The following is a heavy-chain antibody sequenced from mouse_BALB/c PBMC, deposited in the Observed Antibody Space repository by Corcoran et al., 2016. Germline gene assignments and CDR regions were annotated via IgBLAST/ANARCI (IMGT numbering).Heavy chain of an antibody. CDR2: INTYTGEP. J-gene: IGHJ4*01. V-gene: IGHV9-3-1*01. Sequence: QIKLVQTRPELKKPGETVKISCKASGYTLTDYTMNWVKQATGKGLKWMGWINTYTGEPTYADDFKGRFAFSLETSASTAYLQIKNLKNEDTATYFCAREPYAMDYWGQGTSVTVSS. CDR3: AREPYAMDY. CDR1: GYTLTDYT.